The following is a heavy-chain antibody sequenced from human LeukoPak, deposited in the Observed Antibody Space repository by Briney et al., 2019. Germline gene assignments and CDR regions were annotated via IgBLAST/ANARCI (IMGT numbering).Heavy chain of an antibody. D-gene: IGHD5-24*01. CDR3: AKKMTITGWLYYFDY. CDR2: ISSSGSTI. V-gene: IGHV3-48*03. Sequence: GGSLRLSCAASGFTFRSYEMNWVRQAPGKGLEWVSYISSSGSTIYYADSVKGRFTISRNNAKNSLFLQMNSLRAEDTAVYYCAKKMTITGWLYYFDYWGQGTLVTVSS. J-gene: IGHJ4*02. CDR1: GFTFRSYE.